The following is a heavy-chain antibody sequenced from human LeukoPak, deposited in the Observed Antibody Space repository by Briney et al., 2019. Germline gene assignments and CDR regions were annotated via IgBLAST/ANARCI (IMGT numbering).Heavy chain of an antibody. V-gene: IGHV4-31*03. Sequence: SQTLSLTCTVSGGSISSGGYYWSWIRQHPGKGLAWIGYIYYSGSTYYNPSLKSRVTISVDTSKNQFSLKLSSVTAADTAVYYCVGDILTGYYNSRYYFDYWGQGTLVTVSS. D-gene: IGHD3-9*01. CDR3: VGDILTGYYNSRYYFDY. CDR2: IYYSGST. J-gene: IGHJ4*02. CDR1: GGSISSGGYY.